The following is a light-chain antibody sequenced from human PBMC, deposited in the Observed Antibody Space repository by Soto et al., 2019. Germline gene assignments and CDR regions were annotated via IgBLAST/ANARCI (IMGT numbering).Light chain of an antibody. Sequence: DIQMTQAPSSLSASVGDRVTITCQASQDISNFLIWYQQKPGKAPKLLIYSASTLEAGVPSRFSGSGSGTDFTVTISSLQPEDVATYYCQQYDVLPPSFGQGTKLEIK. CDR2: SAS. V-gene: IGKV1-33*01. CDR3: QQYDVLPPS. J-gene: IGKJ2*01. CDR1: QDISNF.